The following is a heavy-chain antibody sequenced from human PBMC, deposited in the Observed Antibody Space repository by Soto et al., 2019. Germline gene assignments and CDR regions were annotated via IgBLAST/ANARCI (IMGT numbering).Heavy chain of an antibody. D-gene: IGHD3-22*01. Sequence: PGGSLRLSFAASGFTFSSYAMGWVRQAPGKGLEWVSATSGSGGSNYYADSVKGRFTTSRANYKNTLYLQMNSMRAEDKAVYYCAKDLTYYYDSSGSVWGQGTTVTVSS. CDR1: GFTFSSYA. CDR2: TSGSGGSN. J-gene: IGHJ6*02. CDR3: AKDLTYYYDSSGSV. V-gene: IGHV3-23*01.